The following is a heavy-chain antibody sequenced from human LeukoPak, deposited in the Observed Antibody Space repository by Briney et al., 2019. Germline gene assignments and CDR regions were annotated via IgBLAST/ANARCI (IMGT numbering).Heavy chain of an antibody. Sequence: PSQTLSLTCTVSGGSISSGGYYWSWIRPHPGKGLEWIGYIYYSGSTYYNPSLKSRVTISVDTSKNQFSLKLSSVTAADTAVYYCARVGDIVVVPAEYYFDYWGQGTLITVSS. CDR2: IYYSGST. D-gene: IGHD2-2*01. J-gene: IGHJ4*02. CDR3: ARVGDIVVVPAEYYFDY. V-gene: IGHV4-31*03. CDR1: GGSISSGGYY.